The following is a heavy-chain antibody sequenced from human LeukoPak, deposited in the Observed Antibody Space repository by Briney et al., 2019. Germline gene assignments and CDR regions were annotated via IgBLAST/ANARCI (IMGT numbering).Heavy chain of an antibody. J-gene: IGHJ4*02. Sequence: GGSLRLSCAASGFTFSSYWMSWVRQAPGKGLEWVANIKQEGSEKYYVDSVKGRFTISRDNAKNSLYLQMNSLRAEDTAVYYCARQGYCSGGSCYRSRNYFDYWGQGTLVTVSS. D-gene: IGHD2-15*01. CDR1: GFTFSSYW. V-gene: IGHV3-7*01. CDR3: ARQGYCSGGSCYRSRNYFDY. CDR2: IKQEGSEK.